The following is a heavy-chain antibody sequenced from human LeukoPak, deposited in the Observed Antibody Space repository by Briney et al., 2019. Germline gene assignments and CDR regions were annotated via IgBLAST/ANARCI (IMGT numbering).Heavy chain of an antibody. CDR1: AFTFSRSA. V-gene: IGHV3-23*01. J-gene: IGHJ4*02. CDR2: ISGGGGVT. Sequence: GGSLRLSCAASAFTFSRSAMSWVRQAPGKGLEWVSVISGGGGVTNYADSVKGRFTISRDNSNNTLSLQMNSLRVEDTAVYYCAKGGSTVTTEDVVDYWGQGTLVTVSS. CDR3: AKGGSTVTTEDVVDY. D-gene: IGHD4-17*01.